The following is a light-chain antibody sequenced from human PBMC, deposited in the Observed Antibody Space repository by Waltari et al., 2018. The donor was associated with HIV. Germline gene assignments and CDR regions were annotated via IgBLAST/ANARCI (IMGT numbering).Light chain of an antibody. CDR3: QQYDNLPLT. J-gene: IGKJ4*01. Sequence: DIQMTQSPYSLSASVGDRVNITCQASQDISNYLNWYHQKPGKAPKLLIYDASNLETGVPSRFSGSGSGTDFTFTISSLQPEDIATYYCQQYDNLPLTFGGGTKVEIK. CDR2: DAS. CDR1: QDISNY. V-gene: IGKV1-33*01.